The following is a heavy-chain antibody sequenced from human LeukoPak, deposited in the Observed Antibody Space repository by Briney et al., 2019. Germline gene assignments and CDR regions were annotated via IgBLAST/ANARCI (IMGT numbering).Heavy chain of an antibody. CDR3: ARVSGYDYYFDY. CDR2: ISSSSSYI. J-gene: IGHJ4*02. D-gene: IGHD5-12*01. Sequence: GSLRLSCAASGFTFSSYSMNWVRQAPGKGLEWVSSISSSSSYIYYADSVKGRFTISRDNSKNTLYLQMNSLRAEDTAVYYCARVSGYDYYFDYWGQGTLVTVSS. CDR1: GFTFSSYS. V-gene: IGHV3-21*04.